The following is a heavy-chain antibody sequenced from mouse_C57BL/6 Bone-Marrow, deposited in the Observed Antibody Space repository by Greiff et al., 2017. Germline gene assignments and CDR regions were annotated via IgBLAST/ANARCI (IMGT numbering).Heavy chain of an antibody. V-gene: IGHV2-2*01. D-gene: IGHD4-1*01. J-gene: IGHJ2*01. CDR2: IWSGRST. CDR1: GFSLPSYG. Sequence: QVQLQQSGPGLVQPSQSLSITCTVSGFSLPSYGVHWVRQSPGKGLAWLGVIWSGRSTDYNAAFISRLSISKDNSKSQVFFKMNSLQADDTAIYYCARSWAFDYWGQGTTLTVSA. CDR3: ARSWAFDY.